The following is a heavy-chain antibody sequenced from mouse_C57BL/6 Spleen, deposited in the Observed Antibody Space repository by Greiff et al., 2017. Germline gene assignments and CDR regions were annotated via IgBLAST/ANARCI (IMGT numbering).Heavy chain of an antibody. J-gene: IGHJ3*01. D-gene: IGHD3-2*02. CDR2: IRLKSDNYAT. CDR1: GFTFSNYW. Sequence: EVKVEESGGGLVQPGGSMKLSCVASGFTFSNYWMNWVRQSPEKGLEWVAQIRLKSDNYATHYAESVKGRFTISRDDSKSSVYLQMNNLRAEDTGIYYCTRGSSGHFAYWGQGTLVTVSA. CDR3: TRGSSGHFAY. V-gene: IGHV6-3*01.